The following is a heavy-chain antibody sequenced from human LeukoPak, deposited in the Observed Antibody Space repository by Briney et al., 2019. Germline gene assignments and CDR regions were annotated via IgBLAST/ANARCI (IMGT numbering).Heavy chain of an antibody. V-gene: IGHV3-23*01. CDR2: ITSSGGST. CDR3: AKGALWGAFDI. Sequence: GGSLRLSCAASGFTFSSYVMGWVRQAPGNGLGWVSAITSSGGSTYYADSVKGRFTISRDNSKNTLYLQMNSLRAEDTAVYYCAKGALWGAFDIWGQGTMVTVSS. J-gene: IGHJ3*02. D-gene: IGHD3-10*01. CDR1: GFTFSSYV.